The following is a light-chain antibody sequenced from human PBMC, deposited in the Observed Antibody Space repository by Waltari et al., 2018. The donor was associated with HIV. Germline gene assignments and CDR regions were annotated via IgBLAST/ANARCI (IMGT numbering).Light chain of an antibody. V-gene: IGLV2-23*02. Sequence: QSALTQPAHVSGSPGQSIHISCTGTSSNVGSDDLVSWYQQHPGEAPKLIIYEVTKRPSGVSNRFSGSKSGNTASLTISGLQAEDESDYYCCSCPRSGIRYVFGTGTKVTVL. CDR3: CSCPRSGIRYV. J-gene: IGLJ1*01. CDR2: EVT. CDR1: SSNVGSDDL.